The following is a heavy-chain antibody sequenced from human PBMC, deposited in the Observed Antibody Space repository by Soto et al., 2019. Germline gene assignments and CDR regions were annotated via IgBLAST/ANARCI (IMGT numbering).Heavy chain of an antibody. D-gene: IGHD3-22*01. J-gene: IGHJ4*02. V-gene: IGHV3-53*01. Sequence: GLSLRLSCAASGFTVSSNYMSWVLQAPGKGLEWVSVIYSGGSTYYADSVKGRFTISRDNSKNTLYLQMNSLRAEDTAVYYCARGYYDSSGYDENYLDYWGQGTLVTVSS. CDR3: ARGYYDSSGYDENYLDY. CDR1: GFTVSSNY. CDR2: IYSGGST.